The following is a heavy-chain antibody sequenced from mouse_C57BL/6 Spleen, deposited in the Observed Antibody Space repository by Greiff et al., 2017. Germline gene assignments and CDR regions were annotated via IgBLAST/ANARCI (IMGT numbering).Heavy chain of an antibody. V-gene: IGHV5-17*01. CDR2: ISSGSSTI. Sequence: DVMLVESGGGLVKPGGSLKLSCAASGFTFSDYGMHWVRQAPEKGLEWVAYISSGSSTIYYADTVKGSFTISRDNAKNTLFLQMTSLRSEDTAMYYCAREAYYSNSWFAYWGQGTLVTVSA. CDR1: GFTFSDYG. D-gene: IGHD2-5*01. CDR3: AREAYYSNSWFAY. J-gene: IGHJ3*01.